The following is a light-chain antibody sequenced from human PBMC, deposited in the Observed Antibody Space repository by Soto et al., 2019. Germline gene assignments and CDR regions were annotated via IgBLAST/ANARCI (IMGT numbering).Light chain of an antibody. CDR2: GAS. CDR3: HQHGSSPPWT. Sequence: EFVLTQSPGTLSLSPGERAPLSCRASQSVGSNYLAWYQHNPGQAPRLLIYGASSRATGIADRFSGSGSGTDFTLTISRLEPEDFAVYYCHQHGSSPPWTFGQGTKVDIK. V-gene: IGKV3-20*01. CDR1: QSVGSNY. J-gene: IGKJ1*01.